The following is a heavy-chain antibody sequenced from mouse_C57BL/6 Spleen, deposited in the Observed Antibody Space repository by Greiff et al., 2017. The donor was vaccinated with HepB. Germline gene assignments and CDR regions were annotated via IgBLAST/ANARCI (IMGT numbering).Heavy chain of an antibody. CDR2: IDPSDSYT. CDR1: GYTFTSYW. Sequence: QVQLQQPGAELVRPGTSVKLSCKASGYTFTSYWMHWVKQRPGQGLEWIGVIDPSDSYTNYNQKFKGKATLTVDTSSSTAYMQLSSLTSEDSAVYYCARSRGYGYDNYYAMDYWGQGTSVTVSS. D-gene: IGHD2-2*01. V-gene: IGHV1-59*01. J-gene: IGHJ4*01. CDR3: ARSRGYGYDNYYAMDY.